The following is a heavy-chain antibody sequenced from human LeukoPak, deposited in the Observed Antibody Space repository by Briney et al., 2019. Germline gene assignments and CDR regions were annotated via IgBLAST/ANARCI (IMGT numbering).Heavy chain of an antibody. D-gene: IGHD4-17*01. CDR1: GGSISSGDYY. CDR3: ARAPGAYGDYYYYGMDV. CDR2: IYYSGST. J-gene: IGHJ6*02. V-gene: IGHV4-30-4*01. Sequence: SETLSLTRTVSGGSISSGDYYWSWIRQPPGKGLEWIGYIYYSGSTYYNPSLKSRVTISVDTSKNQFSLKLSSVTAADTAVYYCARAPGAYGDYYYYGMDVWGQGTTVTVSS.